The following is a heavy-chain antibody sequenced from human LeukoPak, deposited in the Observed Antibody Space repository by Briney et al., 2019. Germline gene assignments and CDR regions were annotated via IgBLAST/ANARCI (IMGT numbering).Heavy chain of an antibody. CDR3: ARGELRILRYGMDV. V-gene: IGHV4-30-2*01. D-gene: IGHD3-3*01. CDR2: IYHSGST. J-gene: IGHJ6*02. Sequence: PSETLSLTCAVSGGSISSGGYSWSWIRQPPGKGLEWIGYIYHSGSTYYSPSLKSRVSISLDTSKNQFSLKVSSVTAADTAVYYCARGELRILRYGMDVWGRGTTVTVSS. CDR1: GGSISSGGYS.